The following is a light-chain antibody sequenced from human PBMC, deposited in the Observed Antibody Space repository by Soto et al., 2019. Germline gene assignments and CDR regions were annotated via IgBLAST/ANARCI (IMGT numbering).Light chain of an antibody. CDR1: ESVSSD. J-gene: IGKJ2*01. Sequence: EIVMTQSPATLSVSPGASATLFCRASESVSSDLAWYRQKPGQAPRLLIYYASISATGIPARFSGSGSGTEFTLTINSLQSEDVAVYFCQQYYMWPPVFGQGTKLQI. V-gene: IGKV3-15*01. CDR2: YAS. CDR3: QQYYMWPPV.